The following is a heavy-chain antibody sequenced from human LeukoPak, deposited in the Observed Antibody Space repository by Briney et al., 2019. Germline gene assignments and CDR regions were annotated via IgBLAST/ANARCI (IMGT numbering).Heavy chain of an antibody. V-gene: IGHV4-31*03. CDR2: IYYSGST. D-gene: IGHD3-10*01. Sequence: PSETLSLTCTVSGGSISSGGYYWSWIRQHPGKGLEWIGYIYYSGSTYYHPSLKSRVTISVDPSKNQFSLKLSSVTAADTAVYYCARDQSGEEDYYYGMDVWGQGTTVTVSS. J-gene: IGHJ6*02. CDR1: GGSISSGGYY. CDR3: ARDQSGEEDYYYGMDV.